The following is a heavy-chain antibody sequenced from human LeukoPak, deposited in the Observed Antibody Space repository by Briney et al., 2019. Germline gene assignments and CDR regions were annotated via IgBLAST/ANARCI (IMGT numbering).Heavy chain of an antibody. CDR2: VYYSGGT. V-gene: IGHV4-59*01. CDR3: ARRANTAPPYYFDY. CDR1: DDSMSSYY. Sequence: SSETLSLTCTVSDDSMSSYYWNWIRQPPGKGLEWIGDVYYSGGTNYNPSLKSRVTISLDTSKNQFSLKLSSVTAADTAVYYCARRANTAPPYYFDYWGQGTLVTVSS. D-gene: IGHD5-18*01. J-gene: IGHJ4*02.